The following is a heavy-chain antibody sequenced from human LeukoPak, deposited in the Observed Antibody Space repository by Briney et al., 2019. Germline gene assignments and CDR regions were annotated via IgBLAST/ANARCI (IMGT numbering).Heavy chain of an antibody. J-gene: IGHJ6*03. Sequence: PGRSLRLSCAASGFTFNNYSMHWVRQAPGKGLEWMTVISYDGNKKYYADSVKGRFTISRDNSKNTLSLQMNSLREDDTAVFFCARGHRGGQRNGYDYYYMDVWGEETTVTVSS. CDR2: ISYDGNKK. V-gene: IGHV3-30*04. CDR3: ARGHRGGQRNGYDYYYMDV. CDR1: GFTFNNYS. D-gene: IGHD2-15*01.